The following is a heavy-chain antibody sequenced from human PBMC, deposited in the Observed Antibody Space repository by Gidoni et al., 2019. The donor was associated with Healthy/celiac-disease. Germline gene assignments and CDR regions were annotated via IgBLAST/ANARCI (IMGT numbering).Heavy chain of an antibody. CDR3: ARDINNFDYGDYVFGY. D-gene: IGHD4-17*01. J-gene: IGHJ4*02. V-gene: IGHV3-30-3*01. Sequence: QVQLVESGGGVVQPGRSLRLSCAASGFTFSSYAMHWVRQAPGKGLEWVAVISYDGSNKYYADSVKGRFTISRDNSKNTLYLQMNSLRAEDTAVYYCARDINNFDYGDYVFGYWGQGTLVTVSS. CDR2: ISYDGSNK. CDR1: GFTFSSYA.